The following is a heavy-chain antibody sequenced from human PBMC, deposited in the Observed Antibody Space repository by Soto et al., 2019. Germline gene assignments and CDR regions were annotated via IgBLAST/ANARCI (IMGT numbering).Heavy chain of an antibody. CDR2: ISGSGDST. J-gene: IGHJ4*02. Sequence: EVQLLESGGGLVQPGGSLRLSCTASGFTFSNNAMSWVRQAPGKGLEWVSTISGSGDSTNYADPVKGQFAISRDNSNNMLYVQMDSLRVEDTAVYYCAKENRRGYCSGGICYGYFDYWGQGTLVTVSS. CDR3: AKENRRGYCSGGICYGYFDY. V-gene: IGHV3-23*01. CDR1: GFTFSNNA. D-gene: IGHD2-15*01.